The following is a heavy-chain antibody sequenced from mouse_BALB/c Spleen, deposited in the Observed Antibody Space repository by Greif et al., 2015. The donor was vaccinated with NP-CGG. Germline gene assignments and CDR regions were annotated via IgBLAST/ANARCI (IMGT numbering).Heavy chain of an antibody. D-gene: IGHD2-4*01. J-gene: IGHJ2*02. Sequence: EVKLVESGGGLVKLGGSLKLSCAASGFTFSSYYMSWVRQTPEKRLELVAAINSNGGSTYYPDTVKGRFTISRDNARNTRYVQMSRLKSEDTALYYCARSYYYYDGPYYFDYGCQGTSLTVSS. CDR1: GFTFSSYY. CDR2: INSNGGST. CDR3: ARSYYYYDGPYYFDY. V-gene: IGHV5-6-2*01.